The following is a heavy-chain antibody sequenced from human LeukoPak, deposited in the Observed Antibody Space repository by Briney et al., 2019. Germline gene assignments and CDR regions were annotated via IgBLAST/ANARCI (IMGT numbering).Heavy chain of an antibody. J-gene: IGHJ4*02. D-gene: IGHD6-19*01. CDR2: ISYDGSNK. CDR1: GFTFGSYA. Sequence: GGSLRLSCSASGFTFGSYAMHWVRRASSKGLEWVAAISYDGSNKKYAASVKGRFTISRDNSTNPLSLQLNSRRSDDTAVYYCARGLRIAVAGYIDCWGQGTLVTVSS. V-gene: IGHV3-30*04. CDR3: ARGLRIAVAGYIDC.